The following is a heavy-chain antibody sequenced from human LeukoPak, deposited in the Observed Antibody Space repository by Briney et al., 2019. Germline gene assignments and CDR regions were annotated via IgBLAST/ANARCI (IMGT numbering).Heavy chain of an antibody. J-gene: IGHJ6*03. CDR1: GFTFSTSW. CDR2: VNTDESTT. CDR3: ARVGPTHYYYYMDV. V-gene: IGHV3-74*01. Sequence: PGGSLRLSCAASGFTFSTSWMHWVRQAPGEGLVWVSRVNTDESTTSYADSVKGRFTISRDNAKNTLYLQMNGLRVEDTAIYYCARVGPTHYYYYMDVWGKGTTVTVSS.